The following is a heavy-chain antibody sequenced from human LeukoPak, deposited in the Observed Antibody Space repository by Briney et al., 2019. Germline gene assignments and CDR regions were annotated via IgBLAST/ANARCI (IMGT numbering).Heavy chain of an antibody. CDR1: GDSVSSNSAA. V-gene: IGHV6-1*01. D-gene: IGHD2-2*01. Sequence: SQTLSLTFAISGDSVSSNSAAWNWLRQSPSRGLEWLGSTYYRSKWYNDYAVSVKSRITINPDTSKNQFSLQLNSVTPEDTAVYYCARDRYNYCSSTSCLGEGMDVWGQGTTVTVSS. CDR2: TYYRSKWYN. CDR3: ARDRYNYCSSTSCLGEGMDV. J-gene: IGHJ6*02.